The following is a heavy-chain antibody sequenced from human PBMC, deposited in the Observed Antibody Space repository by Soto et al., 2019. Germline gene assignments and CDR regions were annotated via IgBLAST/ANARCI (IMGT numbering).Heavy chain of an antibody. CDR1: GFTFNDAW. V-gene: IGHV3-15*01. Sequence: AXVSLRLSCAASGFTFNDAWMTWVRQAPGKGLEWVGRIKTKTDGGTTDYAAPVKGRFTISRDDSKNTVYLQMNSLKIEDTGVYYCTTERCTGTNCYVKNAFDSWGQGTMVTVSS. J-gene: IGHJ3*02. CDR3: TTERCTGTNCYVKNAFDS. D-gene: IGHD2-2*01. CDR2: IKTKTDGGTT.